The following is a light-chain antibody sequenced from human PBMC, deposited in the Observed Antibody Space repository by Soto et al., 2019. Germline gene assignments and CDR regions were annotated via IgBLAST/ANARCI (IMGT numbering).Light chain of an antibody. Sequence: QSALTQPASVSGSSGQSITISCTGTSSDVGGYNYVSWYRHHPGKAPKLMIYDVSKRPSGVSNRFSGSKSGNTASLTISGLQAEDEADYYCSSYTSNNTPFVFGTGTKVTVL. V-gene: IGLV2-14*03. CDR2: DVS. CDR1: SSDVGGYNY. CDR3: SSYTSNNTPFV. J-gene: IGLJ1*01.